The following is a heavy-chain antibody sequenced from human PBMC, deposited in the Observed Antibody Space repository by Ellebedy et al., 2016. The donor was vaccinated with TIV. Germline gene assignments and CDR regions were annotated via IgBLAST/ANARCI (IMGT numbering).Heavy chain of an antibody. CDR2: INPSVGST. J-gene: IGHJ4*02. Sequence: AASVKVSCKGSGYTFTSYFMHWVRQAPGQGLEWMGIINPSVGSTTYAQKLQGRVTMTRDTSTSTVYMELSSLRSEDTAVYYCARARSSGWLHTPDYWGQGTLVTVSS. V-gene: IGHV1-46*04. CDR1: GYTFTSYF. D-gene: IGHD6-19*01. CDR3: ARARSSGWLHTPDY.